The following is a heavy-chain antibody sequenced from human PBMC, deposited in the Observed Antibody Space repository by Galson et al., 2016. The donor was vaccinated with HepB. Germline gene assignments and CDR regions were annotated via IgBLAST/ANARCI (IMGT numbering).Heavy chain of an antibody. CDR3: ARGSGWLLDR. V-gene: IGHV2-5*02. D-gene: IGHD6-19*01. J-gene: IGHJ5*02. CDR2: IYWDDNE. CDR1: GFSLSTSAVS. Sequence: PALVKPTQTLTLTCTFSGFSLSTSAVSVGWIRQAPGKAPEWLAFIYWDDNERCSPSLESRLTITKDTSKNQVVLTMTNMDPVDTGTYYCARGSGWLLDRWGQGTLVTVSS.